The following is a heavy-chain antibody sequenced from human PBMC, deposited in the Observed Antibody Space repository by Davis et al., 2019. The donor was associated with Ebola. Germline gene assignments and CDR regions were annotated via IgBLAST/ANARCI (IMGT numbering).Heavy chain of an antibody. V-gene: IGHV3-23*01. CDR1: GFTFSSYA. Sequence: PGGSLRLSCAASGFTFSSYAMSWVRQAPGKGLEWVSAISGSGGSTYYADSVKGRFTISRDNSKNTLYLQMNSLRAEDTAVYYCATFPGYYYYGMDVWGQGTTVTVSS. CDR3: ATFPGYYYYGMDV. J-gene: IGHJ6*02. CDR2: ISGSGGST.